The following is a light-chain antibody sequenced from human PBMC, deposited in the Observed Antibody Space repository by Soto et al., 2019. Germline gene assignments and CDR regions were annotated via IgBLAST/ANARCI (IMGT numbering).Light chain of an antibody. CDR3: QQYGSSRWT. Sequence: EIVLTQSPATLSVSPGERATLSCRASQSVGSDLAWYQQKPGQAPRLVIYGASSRATGIPDRFSGSGSGTDFTLTISRLEPEDFAVYYCQQYGSSRWTSGQGTKVDI. CDR2: GAS. J-gene: IGKJ1*01. CDR1: QSVGSD. V-gene: IGKV3-20*01.